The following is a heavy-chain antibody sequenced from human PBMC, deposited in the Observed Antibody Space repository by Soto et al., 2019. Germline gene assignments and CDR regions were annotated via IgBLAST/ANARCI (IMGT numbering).Heavy chain of an antibody. Sequence: QITLKESGPTLVKPTQTLTLTCTFSGFSLSTSGVGVGWIRQPPGKALEWLALIYWDDDKRYSPSLKSRLTITNDTSKSQVVLTTTNMDPVDTATYYCSHSQSTGDYGRYSSGWYEGGAFDIWGQGTMVTFSS. V-gene: IGHV2-5*02. CDR1: GFSLSTSGVG. J-gene: IGHJ3*02. CDR3: SHSQSTGDYGRYSSGWYEGGAFDI. D-gene: IGHD6-19*01. CDR2: IYWDDDK.